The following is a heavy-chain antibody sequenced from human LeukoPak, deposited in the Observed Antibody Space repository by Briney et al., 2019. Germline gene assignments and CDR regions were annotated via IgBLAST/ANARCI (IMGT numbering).Heavy chain of an antibody. CDR2: INPSGGST. Sequence: GASVKVSCKXSGYTFTSYYMHWVRQAPGQGLEWMGIINPSGGSTSYAQKFQGRVTMTRDTSTSTVYMELSSLRSEDTAVYYCARAPIAAHFQHWGQGTLVTVSS. CDR3: ARAPIAAHFQH. V-gene: IGHV1-46*03. CDR1: GYTFTSYY. J-gene: IGHJ1*01. D-gene: IGHD6-13*01.